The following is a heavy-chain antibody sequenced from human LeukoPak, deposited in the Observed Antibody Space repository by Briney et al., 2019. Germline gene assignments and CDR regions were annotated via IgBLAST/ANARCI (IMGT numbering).Heavy chain of an antibody. J-gene: IGHJ6*02. CDR2: IYYSGSA. CDR1: GGSISSYY. CDR3: ARDVGSGYQTTYGMDV. V-gene: IGHV4-59*01. Sequence: SETLSLTGTVSGGSISSYYWSWIRQPPGKGLEWIGYIYYSGSANYNPSLKSRVTISVDTSKNQFSLKLSSVTAADTAVYYCARDVGSGYQTTYGMDVWGQGTTVTVSS. D-gene: IGHD5-12*01.